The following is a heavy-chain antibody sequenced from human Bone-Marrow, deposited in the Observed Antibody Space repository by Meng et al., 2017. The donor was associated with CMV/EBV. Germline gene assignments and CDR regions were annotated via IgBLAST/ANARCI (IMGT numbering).Heavy chain of an antibody. CDR1: GASISSSSYY. D-gene: IGHD4-23*01. CDR2: IYYSGST. Sequence: SETRSLTCTVPGASISSSSYYWGWIRQPPGKGLEWIGIIYYSGSTYYNPSLKSRVTISVDTSKNQFSLKLRSVTAADTAVYYCPRQDLRPSMVVTPPGAFDIWGQGTMVTVSS. V-gene: IGHV4-39*01. CDR3: PRQDLRPSMVVTPPGAFDI. J-gene: IGHJ3*02.